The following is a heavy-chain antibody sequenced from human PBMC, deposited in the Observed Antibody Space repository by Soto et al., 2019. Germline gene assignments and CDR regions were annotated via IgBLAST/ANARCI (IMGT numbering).Heavy chain of an antibody. Sequence: PWESLKISCMGSGYSFTSYWIGWVRHMPGKGLVWMGIIYPGDSDTRYIPSFQGQVTISADKSISTAYVQWSRLKDSGTAMYFCATVDTSMVEDYWGPGTLVTVSS. D-gene: IGHD5-18*01. J-gene: IGHJ4*02. CDR1: GYSFTSYW. CDR3: ATVDTSMVEDY. V-gene: IGHV5-51*01. CDR2: IYPGDSDT.